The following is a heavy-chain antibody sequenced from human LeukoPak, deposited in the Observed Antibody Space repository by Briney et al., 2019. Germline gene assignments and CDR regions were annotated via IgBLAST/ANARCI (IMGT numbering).Heavy chain of an antibody. Sequence: GGSLRLSCAASGFTFSSYAMSWVRQAPGKGLEWVSALSNIGSSTSYADSVRGRFTISRDNSKNTLYLQMNSLRAEDTAVYYCAKLYTSRWYNDYWGQGTLVTVSS. CDR1: GFTFSSYA. D-gene: IGHD6-13*01. J-gene: IGHJ4*02. V-gene: IGHV3-23*01. CDR3: AKLYTSRWYNDY. CDR2: LSNIGSST.